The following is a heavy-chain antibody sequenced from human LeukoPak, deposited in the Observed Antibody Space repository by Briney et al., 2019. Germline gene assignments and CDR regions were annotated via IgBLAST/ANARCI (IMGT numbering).Heavy chain of an antibody. CDR1: GYTFTSYD. CDR3: AREGIADYDILTGSKPIDY. Sequence: ASVKVSCKASGYTFTSYDISWVRQAPGQGLEWMGWISAYNGNTNYAQKLQGRVTMTTDTSTSTAYMELRSLRSDDTAVYYCAREGIADYDILTGSKPIDYWGQGTLVTVSS. J-gene: IGHJ4*02. CDR2: ISAYNGNT. V-gene: IGHV1-18*01. D-gene: IGHD3-9*01.